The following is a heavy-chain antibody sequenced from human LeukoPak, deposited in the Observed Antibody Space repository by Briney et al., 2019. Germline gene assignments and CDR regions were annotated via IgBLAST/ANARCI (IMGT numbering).Heavy chain of an antibody. V-gene: IGHV3-33*07. CDR3: TRLIMMDGQDVFDP. CDR1: GFTFRNHG. CDR2: IYNDGSKQ. D-gene: IGHD2-8*01. J-gene: IGHJ5*02. Sequence: PGGSLRLSCVASGFTFRNHGIFWVRQAPGKGLEWVALIYNDGSKQYYAESVKGRFTISRDNSKNTVDLQMYSLRAEDTAMYYCTRLIMMDGQDVFDPWGQGTLVTVFS.